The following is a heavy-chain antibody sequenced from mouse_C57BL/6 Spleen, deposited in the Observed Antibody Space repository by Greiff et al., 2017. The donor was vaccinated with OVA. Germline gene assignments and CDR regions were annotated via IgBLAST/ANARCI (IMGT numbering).Heavy chain of an antibody. Sequence: EVKLVESGGGLVKPGGSLKLSCAASGFTFSSYAMSWVRQTPEKRLEWVATISDGGSYTYYPDNVKGRFTISRDNAKNNLYLQMSHLKSEDTAMYYCERDQAYYSNHYYAMDYWGQGTSVTVSS. CDR2: ISDGGSYT. CDR3: ERDQAYYSNHYYAMDY. J-gene: IGHJ4*01. V-gene: IGHV5-4*01. D-gene: IGHD2-5*01. CDR1: GFTFSSYA.